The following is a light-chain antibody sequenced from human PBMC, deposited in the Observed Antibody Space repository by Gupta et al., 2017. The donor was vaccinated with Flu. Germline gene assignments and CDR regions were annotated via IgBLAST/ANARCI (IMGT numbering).Light chain of an antibody. CDR3: QQYFTYPFT. J-gene: IGKJ3*01. Sequence: PSTLSASVGDRVTVTCRASQSIDSWLAWYQQKPGKAPKLLIYQTSNLESWVPSRFSGSESGTEFTLTINDLQPDDLATYYCQQYFTYPFTFGPGTKVEIK. CDR1: QSIDSW. V-gene: IGKV1-5*03. CDR2: QTS.